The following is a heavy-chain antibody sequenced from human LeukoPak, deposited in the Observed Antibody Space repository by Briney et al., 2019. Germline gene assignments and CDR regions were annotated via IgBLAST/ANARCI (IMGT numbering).Heavy chain of an antibody. J-gene: IGHJ4*02. D-gene: IGHD6-13*01. CDR2: INPSGGST. CDR1: GYTFTNYY. Sequence: ASVKVSCKASGYTFTNYYMHWVRQAPGQGPEWIGIINPSGGSTSYAQKFQGRVTMTRDTSTSTVYMELSSLRSEDTAVYYCAASSTWYYFDYWGQGTLVTVSS. V-gene: IGHV1-46*01. CDR3: AASSTWYYFDY.